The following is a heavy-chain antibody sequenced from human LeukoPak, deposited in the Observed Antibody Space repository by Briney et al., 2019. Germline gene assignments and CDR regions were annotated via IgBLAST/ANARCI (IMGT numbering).Heavy chain of an antibody. CDR3: AKDISQGYTFGSIEEDY. CDR2: ISESDGST. CDR1: GSTFSRYA. V-gene: IGHV3-23*01. D-gene: IGHD5-18*01. Sequence: PGGSLRLSCAASGSTFSRYAMSWVRQAPGKGLEWLSAISESDGSTYYADSVKGRFTISRDNSKNTLYLQMSSLGADDTAVYFCAKDISQGYTFGSIEEDYWGQGTLVTVSS. J-gene: IGHJ4*02.